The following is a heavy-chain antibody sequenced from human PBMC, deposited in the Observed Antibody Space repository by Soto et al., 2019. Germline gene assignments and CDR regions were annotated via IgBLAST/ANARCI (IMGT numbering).Heavy chain of an antibody. D-gene: IGHD3-22*01. CDR2: IYYSGST. J-gene: IGHJ1*01. CDR1: SGSINGHY. CDR3: ARSIPWYDSNGHREYFQD. Sequence: SETLSLTCIVSSGSINGHYWSWIRQPPGKGLEWVGYIYYSGSTNYNPSLKSRVTISLDTSKNQFSLRLNSVTAADTAVYYCARSIPWYDSNGHREYFQDWGQGTLVTVSS. V-gene: IGHV4-59*11.